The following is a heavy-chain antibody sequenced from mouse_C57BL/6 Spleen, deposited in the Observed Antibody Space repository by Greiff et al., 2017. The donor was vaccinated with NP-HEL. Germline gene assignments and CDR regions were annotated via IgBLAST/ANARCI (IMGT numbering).Heavy chain of an antibody. CDR2: IYPGSGNT. V-gene: IGHV1-76*01. CDR1: GYTFTDYY. Sequence: VQLQQSGAELVRPGASVKLSCKASGYTFTDYYINWVKQRPGQGLEWIARIYPGSGNTYYNEKFKGKATLTAEKSSSTAYMQLSSLTSEDSAVYFCAKSNYLYYYAMDYWGQGTSVTVSS. J-gene: IGHJ4*01. CDR3: AKSNYLYYYAMDY. D-gene: IGHD2-5*01.